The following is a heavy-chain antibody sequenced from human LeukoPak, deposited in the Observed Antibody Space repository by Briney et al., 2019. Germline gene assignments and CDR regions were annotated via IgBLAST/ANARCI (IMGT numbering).Heavy chain of an antibody. CDR2: INHSGST. Sequence: PSETLSLTCAVYGGSFSGYYWSWIRQPPGKGLEWIGEINHSGSTNYNPSLKSRVTISVDTSKNQFSLKLSSVPAADTAVYYCATVGYSYVGPRPPSAHRRTGAFDIWGQGTMVTVSS. D-gene: IGHD5-18*01. J-gene: IGHJ3*02. CDR1: GGSFSGYY. CDR3: ATVGYSYVGPRPPSAHRRTGAFDI. V-gene: IGHV4-34*01.